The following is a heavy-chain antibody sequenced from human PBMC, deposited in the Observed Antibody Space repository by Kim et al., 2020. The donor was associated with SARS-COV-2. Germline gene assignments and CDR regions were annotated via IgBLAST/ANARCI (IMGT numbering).Heavy chain of an antibody. CDR1: GGPFSTYG. J-gene: IGHJ3*01. CDR2: ITPVYSKT. CDR3: ARAKYYDILTGYYRDAFDF. V-gene: IGHV1-69*13. Sequence: SVKVSCKVSGGPFSTYGFCWVRQAPGQGPEWVGGITPVYSKTHYAEKFQGRVTITAHESTSTVYMEMSSLTSDDTAVYYCARAKYYDILTGYYRDAFDFWGQGTTVTVSS. D-gene: IGHD3-9*01.